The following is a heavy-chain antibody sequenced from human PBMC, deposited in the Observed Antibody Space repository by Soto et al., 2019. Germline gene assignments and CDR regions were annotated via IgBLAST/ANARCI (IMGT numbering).Heavy chain of an antibody. CDR1: GGTGSSYA. CDR2: SIPIFGTA. V-gene: IGHV1-69*01. D-gene: IGHD3-9*01. Sequence: QVQLVQSGAEVKKPGSSVKVSCKASGGTGSSYAISWVRQAPGQGLEWMGGSIPIFGTANYAQKFQGRVTITADESTSTAYRELSSLRSEDTAVYYCARGPINDILTGYYLYWYFDLWGRGTLVTVSS. J-gene: IGHJ2*01. CDR3: ARGPINDILTGYYLYWYFDL.